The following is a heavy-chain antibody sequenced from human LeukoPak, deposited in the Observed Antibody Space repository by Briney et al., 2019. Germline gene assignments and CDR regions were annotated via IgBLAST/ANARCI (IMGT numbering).Heavy chain of an antibody. V-gene: IGHV4-59*12. CDR2: IYYSGST. CDR3: ARDPGRITIFGVVGNEGYYFDY. D-gene: IGHD3-3*01. CDR1: GGSISSYY. J-gene: IGHJ4*02. Sequence: SETLSLTCTVSGGSISSYYWSWIRQPPGKGLEWIGYIYYSGSTNYNPSLKSRVTISVDTSKNQFSLKLSSVTAADTAVYYCARDPGRITIFGVVGNEGYYFDYWGQGTLVTVSS.